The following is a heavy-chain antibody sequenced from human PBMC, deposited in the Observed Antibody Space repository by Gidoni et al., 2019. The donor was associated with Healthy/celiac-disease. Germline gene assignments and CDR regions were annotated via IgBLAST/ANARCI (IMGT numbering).Heavy chain of an antibody. D-gene: IGHD3-3*01. CDR1: GGSISSSRYY. V-gene: IGHV4-39*07. CDR3: ARDWDYDFWTGSGNWFDP. J-gene: IGHJ5*02. Sequence: QLQLQESGPGLVKPSETLSFTCTVSGGSISSSRYYWGWIRQPPGKGLEWIGSSYYSGSTYYNPSLKSRVTISVDTSKNPFSLNLSSVTAADTAVYYCARDWDYDFWTGSGNWFDPWGQGTLVTVSS. CDR2: SYYSGST.